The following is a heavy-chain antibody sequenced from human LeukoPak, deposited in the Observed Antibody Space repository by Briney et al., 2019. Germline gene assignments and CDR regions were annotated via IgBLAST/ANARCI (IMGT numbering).Heavy chain of an antibody. J-gene: IGHJ3*02. CDR2: INPNSGGT. CDR1: GYTFTSYD. CDR3: ARGDGGNSEAFDI. Sequence: ASVKVSCKASGYTFTSYDINWVRQATGQGLEWMGWINPNSGGTNYAQKFQGRVTMTRDTSISTAYMELSRLRSDDTAVYYCARGDGGNSEAFDIWGQGTMVTVSS. V-gene: IGHV1-2*02. D-gene: IGHD4-23*01.